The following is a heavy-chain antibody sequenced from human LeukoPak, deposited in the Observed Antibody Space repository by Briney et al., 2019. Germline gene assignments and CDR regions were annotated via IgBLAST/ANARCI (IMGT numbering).Heavy chain of an antibody. Sequence: LAASVKVSCKASGYTSTAYYMHWVRQAPGQGLEWMGWINPNSGGTNYAQKFQGRVTMTRDTSISTAYMELSRLRSDDTAVYYCARDYYDSSGFGAFDIWGQGTMVTVSS. CDR2: INPNSGGT. D-gene: IGHD3-22*01. J-gene: IGHJ3*02. CDR1: GYTSTAYY. V-gene: IGHV1-2*03. CDR3: ARDYYDSSGFGAFDI.